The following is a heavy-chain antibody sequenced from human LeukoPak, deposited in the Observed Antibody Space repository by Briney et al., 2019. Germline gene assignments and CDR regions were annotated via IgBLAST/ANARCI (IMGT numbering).Heavy chain of an antibody. CDR2: INSDGSST. Sequence: GGSLRLSCAASGSTFSSYWMHWVRQAPGKGLMWVSRINSDGSSTSYADSVKGRFTISRDNAKNTLYLHMNSLRAEDTAVYYCTRDTLYCSGGYCYHDIWGQGTMVTVSS. CDR3: TRDTLYCSGGYCYHDI. V-gene: IGHV3-74*01. D-gene: IGHD2-15*01. J-gene: IGHJ3*02. CDR1: GSTFSSYW.